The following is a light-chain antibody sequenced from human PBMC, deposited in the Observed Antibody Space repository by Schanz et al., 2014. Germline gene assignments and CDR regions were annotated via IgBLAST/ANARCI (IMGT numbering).Light chain of an antibody. CDR3: QQFIDVPWT. CDR2: AAS. Sequence: EIVLTQSPGTLSLSPGERATLSCRASQSVTSTYLAWYQQKPGQAPRLLIYAASFRATGISDRFIGSGSGTDFTFTITRLEPEDFAVFYCQQFIDVPWTFGQGTKVEVK. V-gene: IGKV3-20*01. J-gene: IGKJ1*01. CDR1: QSVTSTY.